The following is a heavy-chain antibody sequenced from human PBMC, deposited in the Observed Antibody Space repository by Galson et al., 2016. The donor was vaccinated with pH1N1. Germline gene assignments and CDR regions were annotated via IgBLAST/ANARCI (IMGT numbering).Heavy chain of an antibody. CDR2: IIAIFNTP. J-gene: IGHJ3*02. Sequence: SVKVSCKASGVIFNSYAINWVRQAPEQGLEWMGGIIAIFNTPNYAQDFQGRVTITAEKPTTTVYLELSGLQSEDTAVYYCARARTYSGNEAFDIWGQGTMVIVSS. V-gene: IGHV1-69*06. CDR1: GVIFNSYA. CDR3: ARARTYSGNEAFDI. D-gene: IGHD2-15*01.